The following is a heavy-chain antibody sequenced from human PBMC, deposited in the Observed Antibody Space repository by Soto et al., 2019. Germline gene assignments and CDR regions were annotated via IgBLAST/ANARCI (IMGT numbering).Heavy chain of an antibody. CDR2: ISKNGDEE. CDR3: ASYVRGPAFYLDS. V-gene: IGHV3-23*01. J-gene: IGHJ4*02. CDR1: GFTFTRYS. D-gene: IGHD3-10*02. Sequence: PGGSLRLSCAASGFTFTRYSMSWVRQAPGKGLEWVSVISKNGDEEYYADSVTGRFTISRDSSNNLLYLRMSSLRVEDTAVYYCASYVRGPAFYLDSWGQGTLVTVSS.